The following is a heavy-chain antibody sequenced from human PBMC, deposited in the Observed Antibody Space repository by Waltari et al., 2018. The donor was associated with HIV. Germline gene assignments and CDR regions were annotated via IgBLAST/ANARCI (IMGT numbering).Heavy chain of an antibody. Sequence: QVQLQQWGAGLLKPSETLSLTCAVYGGSFSGYYWSWIRQPPGKGLEWIGEINHSGSTNDNPSLKSRVTISVDTSKNQFSLKLSSVTAADTAVYYCARGQRRGSGRGIMDVWGQGTTVTVSS. CDR1: GGSFSGYY. CDR3: ARGQRRGSGRGIMDV. CDR2: INHSGST. V-gene: IGHV4-34*01. D-gene: IGHD3-10*01. J-gene: IGHJ6*02.